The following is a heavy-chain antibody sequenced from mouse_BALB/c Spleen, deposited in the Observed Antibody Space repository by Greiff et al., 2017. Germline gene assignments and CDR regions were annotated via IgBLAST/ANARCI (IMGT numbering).Heavy chain of an antibody. CDR2: IDPSDSYT. J-gene: IGHJ4*01. D-gene: IGHD2-10*02. Sequence: QVHVKQSGAELVKPGASVKLSCKASGYTFTSYWMHWVKQRPGQGLEWIGEIDPSDSYTNYNQKFKGKATLTVDKSSSTAYMQLSSLTSEDSAVYYCARRYGLYAMDYWGQGTSVTVSS. V-gene: IGHV1-69*02. CDR3: ARRYGLYAMDY. CDR1: GYTFTSYW.